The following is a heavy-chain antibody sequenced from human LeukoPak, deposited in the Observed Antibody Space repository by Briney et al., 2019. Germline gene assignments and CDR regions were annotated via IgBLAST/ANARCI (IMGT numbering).Heavy chain of an antibody. V-gene: IGHV4-59*08. CDR1: GGSISSYY. CDR3: ARHAKTTVTPSFDY. Sequence: SETLSLTCTASGGSISSYYWSWIRQPPGKGLEWIGYIYYSGSTNYNPSLKSRITISVDTSKNQFSLKLSSVTAADTAVYYCARHAKTTVTPSFDYWGQGTLVTGSS. D-gene: IGHD4-17*01. CDR2: IYYSGST. J-gene: IGHJ4*02.